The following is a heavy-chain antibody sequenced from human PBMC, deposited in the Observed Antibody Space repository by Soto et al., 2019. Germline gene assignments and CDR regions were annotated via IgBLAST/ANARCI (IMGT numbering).Heavy chain of an antibody. CDR2: IYHSGST. Sequence: TLSLTCAVSGGSTSSGGYSWSWIRQPPGKGLEWIGYIYHSGSTYYNPSLKSRVTISVDRSKNQFSLKLSSVTAADTAVYYCAREWIQLPNWLDPWGQGTLVTVYS. V-gene: IGHV4-30-2*01. CDR1: GGSTSSGGYS. CDR3: AREWIQLPNWLDP. D-gene: IGHD5-18*01. J-gene: IGHJ5*02.